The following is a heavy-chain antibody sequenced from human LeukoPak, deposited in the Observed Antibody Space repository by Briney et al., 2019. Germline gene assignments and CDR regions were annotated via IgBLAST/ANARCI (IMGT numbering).Heavy chain of an antibody. CDR1: GYTFTSYG. Sequence: ASVKVSCKASGYTFTSYGISWVRQAPGQGLEWMGWISAYNGNTNYAQKLQGRVTMTTDTSTSTAYMELRSLRSDDTAVYYCARAPPWRSGYDQIPLDYWGQGTLVTVSS. CDR3: ARAPPWRSGYDQIPLDY. CDR2: ISAYNGNT. J-gene: IGHJ4*02. V-gene: IGHV1-18*01. D-gene: IGHD5-12*01.